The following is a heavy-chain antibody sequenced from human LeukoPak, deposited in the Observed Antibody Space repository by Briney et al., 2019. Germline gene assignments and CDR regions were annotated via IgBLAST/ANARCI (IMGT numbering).Heavy chain of an antibody. V-gene: IGHV1-2*02. J-gene: IGHJ6*02. CDR3: ARDIVGAYGMDV. CDR1: GYTFTGYC. Sequence: ASVKVSCKASGYTFTGYCMHWVRQAPGQGLEWMGWINPNSGGTNYAQKFQGRVTMTRDTSISTAYMELSRLRSDDTAVYYCARDIVGAYGMDVWGQGTTVTVSS. CDR2: INPNSGGT. D-gene: IGHD1-26*01.